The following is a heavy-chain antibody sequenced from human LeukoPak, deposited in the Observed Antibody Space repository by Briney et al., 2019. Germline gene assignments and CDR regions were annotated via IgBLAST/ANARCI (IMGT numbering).Heavy chain of an antibody. D-gene: IGHD6-6*01. CDR2: IYYSGST. V-gene: IGHV4-59*01. CDR1: GGSISSYY. CDR3: ARGGIAARPDWFDP. J-gene: IGHJ5*02. Sequence: PSETLSLTCTVSGGSISSYYWSWIRQPPGKGLEWIGYIYYSGSTNYNPSLKSRVTISVDTSKNQLSLKLSSVTAADTAVYYCARGGIAARPDWFDPWGQGTLVTVSS.